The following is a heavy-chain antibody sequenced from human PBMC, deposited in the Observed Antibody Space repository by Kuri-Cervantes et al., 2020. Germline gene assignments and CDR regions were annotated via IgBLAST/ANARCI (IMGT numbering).Heavy chain of an antibody. D-gene: IGHD2-8*02. J-gene: IGHJ4*02. V-gene: IGHV2-70*04. CDR2: IDWDNNK. Sequence: SRPTLVKPTQTLTLTCTFSGFSLSTSGMRVSWIRQPPGKALEWLARIDWDNNKVYSTSLRTRLTISKDTSKNQVVLTMTNMDPVDSATYYCARMPYDTTGGALDYWGQGTLVTVSS. CDR1: GFSLSTSGMR. CDR3: ARMPYDTTGGALDY.